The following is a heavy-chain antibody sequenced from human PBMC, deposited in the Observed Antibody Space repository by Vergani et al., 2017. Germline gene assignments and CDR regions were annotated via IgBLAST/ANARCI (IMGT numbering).Heavy chain of an antibody. D-gene: IGHD2-2*01. Sequence: QMQLVQSGAEVKKTGSSVKVSCKASGYTFTYRYLHWVRQAPGQAPEWMGWITPFNGNTNYAQKFQDRVTITRDRSMSTAYMELSSLRSEDTAMYYCALAESSTSCINSVCITPETGSWFDPWGQGTLVTVSS. CDR1: GYTFTYRY. CDR2: ITPFNGNT. V-gene: IGHV1-45*02. J-gene: IGHJ5*02. CDR3: ALAESSTSCINSVCITPETGSWFDP.